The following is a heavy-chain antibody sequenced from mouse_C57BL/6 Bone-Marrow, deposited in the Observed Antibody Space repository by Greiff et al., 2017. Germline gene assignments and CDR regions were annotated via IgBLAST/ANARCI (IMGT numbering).Heavy chain of an antibody. V-gene: IGHV1-64*01. CDR2: IHPNSGST. Sequence: VQLQQPGAELVKPGASVKLSCKASGYTFTSYWMHWVKQRPGQGLEWIGMIHPNSGSTNYNEKFKSKATLTVDKSSSTAYMQLSSLTSEDSAVYDCARRRIITTVVATDYWGQGTTLTVSS. CDR1: GYTFTSYW. J-gene: IGHJ2*01. D-gene: IGHD1-1*01. CDR3: ARRRIITTVVATDY.